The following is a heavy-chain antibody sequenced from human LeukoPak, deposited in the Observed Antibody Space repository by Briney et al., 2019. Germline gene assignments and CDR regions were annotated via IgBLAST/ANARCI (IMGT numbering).Heavy chain of an antibody. CDR2: ISYDGSNK. D-gene: IGHD2-21*02. Sequence: GGSLRLSCAASGFTFSSYAMHWVRQAPGKGLEWVAVISYDGSNKYYADSVKGRFTISRDNSKNTLYLQMNSLRAEDTAVYYCARLAAYCGGDCPRGGRGPLDYWGQGTLVTVSS. J-gene: IGHJ4*02. V-gene: IGHV3-30-3*01. CDR3: ARLAAYCGGDCPRGGRGPLDY. CDR1: GFTFSSYA.